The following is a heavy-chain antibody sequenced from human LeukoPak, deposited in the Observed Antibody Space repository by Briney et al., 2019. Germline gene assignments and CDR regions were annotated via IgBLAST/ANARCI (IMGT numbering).Heavy chain of an antibody. J-gene: IGHJ6*02. CDR2: FDPEDGET. Sequence: ASVTVSCKVSGYTLTELSMHWVRQAPGKGLEWMGGFDPEDGETIYAQKFQGRVTMTEDTSTDTAYMELSSLRSEDTAVYYCATGSPGYDFWSGYYRYYGMDVWGQGTTVTVSS. D-gene: IGHD3-3*01. CDR1: GYTLTELS. V-gene: IGHV1-24*01. CDR3: ATGSPGYDFWSGYYRYYGMDV.